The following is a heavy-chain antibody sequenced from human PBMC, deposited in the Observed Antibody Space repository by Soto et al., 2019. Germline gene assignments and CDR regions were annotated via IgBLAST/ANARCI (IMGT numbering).Heavy chain of an antibody. J-gene: IGHJ5*02. CDR3: ARQGNQNDRSGYSLKWFDP. CDR1: GGSVNRSGHY. V-gene: IGHV4-39*01. D-gene: IGHD3-22*01. CDR2: IYYSGSS. Sequence: PSETLSLTCAVSGGSVNRSGHYWAWIRQPPGKGLEWIGNIYYSGSSYYNPSLKSRVTISIDTSKNQFSLNLSSVTAADTAVYYCARQGNQNDRSGYSLKWFDPWGQGTLVTVSS.